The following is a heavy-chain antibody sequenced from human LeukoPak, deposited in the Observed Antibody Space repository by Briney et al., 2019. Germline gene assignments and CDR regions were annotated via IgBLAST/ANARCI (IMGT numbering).Heavy chain of an antibody. D-gene: IGHD2-2*02. V-gene: IGHV4-38-2*01. CDR2: IHHSGST. J-gene: IGHJ4*02. Sequence: SETLSLTCGVSGYSISSRYYWGWIWQPPGKGLEWIGSIHHSGSTYYNPSLKSRVTISVDTSKNQFSLKLSSVTAADTAVYYCARHKWYCSSSSCYTFDYWGQGALVTVSS. CDR1: GYSISSRYY. CDR3: ARHKWYCSSSSCYTFDY.